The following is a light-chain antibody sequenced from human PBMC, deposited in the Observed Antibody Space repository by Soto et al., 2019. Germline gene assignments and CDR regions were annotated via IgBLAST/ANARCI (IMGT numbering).Light chain of an antibody. V-gene: IGKV1-39*01. Sequence: DIQMTQSPYSLSAAVGDRVTIACRASQNINTYLNWYQQKPGKAPKLLMFDAASLQSGVPSRFSGSGSRTDFTLTITSLQPEDFATYYCQQTSSAPFTFGPGTKVHIK. CDR3: QQTSSAPFT. CDR2: DAA. J-gene: IGKJ3*01. CDR1: QNINTY.